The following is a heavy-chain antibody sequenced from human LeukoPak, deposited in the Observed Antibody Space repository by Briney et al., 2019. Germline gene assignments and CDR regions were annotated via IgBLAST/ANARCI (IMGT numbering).Heavy chain of an antibody. J-gene: IGHJ4*02. D-gene: IGHD3-16*01. CDR1: GFTFSSYC. CDR2: INRDGSST. V-gene: IGHV3-74*01. Sequence: GVSLRLPCAASGFTFSSYCMHWVRQAPGKGLVCVSHINRDGSSTTYADSVEGRFTISRDNAKNTLYLQMHSLGAEDTAVYYCARTLIGGVTGYYFDDWGQGTLVTVSS. CDR3: ARTLIGGVTGYYFDD.